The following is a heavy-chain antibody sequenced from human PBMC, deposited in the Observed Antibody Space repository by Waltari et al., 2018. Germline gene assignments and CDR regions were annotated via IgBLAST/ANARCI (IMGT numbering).Heavy chain of an antibody. CDR3: ARSRRGGSGYTY. D-gene: IGHD6-19*01. J-gene: IGHJ4*02. CDR2: IYTSGST. V-gene: IGHV4-61*09. CDR1: GGSISSGSYY. Sequence: QVQLQESGPGLVKPSQTLSLTCTVSGGSISSGSYYWSWIRQPAGKGLEWIGYIYTSGSTNSNPSLKSRVTISVDTSKNQFSLKLSSVTAADTAVYYCARSRRGGSGYTYWGQGTLVTVSS.